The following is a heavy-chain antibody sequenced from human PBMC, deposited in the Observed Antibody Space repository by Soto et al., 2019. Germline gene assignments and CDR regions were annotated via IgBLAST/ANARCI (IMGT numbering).Heavy chain of an antibody. CDR1: GGTFSSYA. CDR2: FIPIFGTA. D-gene: IGHD3-10*01. CDR3: ARQGSNEYYYYGMDV. J-gene: IGHJ6*02. V-gene: IGHV1-69*12. Sequence: QVQLVQSGAEVKKPGSSVKVSCKASGGTFSSYAISWVRQAPGQGLEWMGGFIPIFGTADYAQRFQGRVTIPADESTSTAYMELSSLRSEDTAVYYCARQGSNEYYYYGMDVWGQGTTVTVSS.